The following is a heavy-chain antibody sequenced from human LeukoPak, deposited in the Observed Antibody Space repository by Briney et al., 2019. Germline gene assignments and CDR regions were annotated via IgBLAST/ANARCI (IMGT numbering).Heavy chain of an antibody. Sequence: GGSLRLSCAASGFTFSSYAMSWVRQAPGKGLEWVANIKEDGSEEYYVDSVKGRFTISRDSAENSVYLQMNSLRAEDTAVYHCARDTGGNTFDYWGQGTLVTVSS. D-gene: IGHD4-23*01. V-gene: IGHV3-7*01. CDR1: GFTFSSYA. CDR2: IKEDGSEE. J-gene: IGHJ4*02. CDR3: ARDTGGNTFDY.